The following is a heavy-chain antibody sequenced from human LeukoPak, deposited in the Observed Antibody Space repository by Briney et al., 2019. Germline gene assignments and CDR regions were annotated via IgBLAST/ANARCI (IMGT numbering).Heavy chain of an antibody. J-gene: IGHJ3*02. CDR1: GFTFSSYA. V-gene: IGHV3-30-3*01. CDR3: ATTYGGNQPYDAFDI. CDR2: ISYDGSNK. Sequence: PGRSLRLSCAASGFTFSSYAMHWVRQAPGKGLEWVAVISYDGSNKYYADSAKGRFTISRDNSKNTLYLQMNSLRAEDTAVYYCATTYGGNQPYDAFDIWGQGTMVTVSS. D-gene: IGHD4-23*01.